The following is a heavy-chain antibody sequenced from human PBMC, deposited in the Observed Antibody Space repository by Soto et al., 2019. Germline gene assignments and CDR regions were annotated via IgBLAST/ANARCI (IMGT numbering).Heavy chain of an antibody. D-gene: IGHD2-2*02. Sequence: QVQLVQSGGEVRKPGASVKVSCKTSGYTFTNNGINWVRQAPGQGLEWMGWISGYNANTKYAQKFQGRVTLTTDTSASTAYMELRSLRSDDTAVYYCSRARYCTSPSCYNHYYYGMDIWGQGTTVSVSS. CDR3: SRARYCTSPSCYNHYYYGMDI. V-gene: IGHV1-18*04. CDR1: GYTFTNNG. J-gene: IGHJ6*02. CDR2: ISGYNANT.